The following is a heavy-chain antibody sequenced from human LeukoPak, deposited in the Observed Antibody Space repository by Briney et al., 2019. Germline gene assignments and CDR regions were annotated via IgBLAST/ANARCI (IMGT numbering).Heavy chain of an antibody. CDR2: IYPGDSHT. J-gene: IGHJ4*02. CDR1: GYSFTNYW. V-gene: IGHV5-51*01. Sequence: GESLKISCKGSGYSFTNYWIGWVRQMPGKGLEWMGIIYPGDSHTRYNPSFQGQVTISADKSLSTAYLQWSSLKASDTAMYYCARLGSGWRYYFDYWGQGTLVTVSS. D-gene: IGHD6-19*01. CDR3: ARLGSGWRYYFDY.